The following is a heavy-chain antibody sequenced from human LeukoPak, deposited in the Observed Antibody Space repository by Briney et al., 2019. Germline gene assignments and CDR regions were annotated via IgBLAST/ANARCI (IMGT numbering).Heavy chain of an antibody. J-gene: IGHJ4*02. CDR2: INHNSGGT. D-gene: IGHD3-10*01. CDR3: AMSRYYGSGSCDY. CDR1: RYTFTGYY. V-gene: IGHV1-2*02. Sequence: ASVKVSCKASRYTFTGYYMHWLRQPAGQGLEWMGWINHNSGGTNYAHKFQGRVTMTRDTSISTAYMELSRLRSDDTAVYYCAMSRYYGSGSCDYWGQGTLVTVSS.